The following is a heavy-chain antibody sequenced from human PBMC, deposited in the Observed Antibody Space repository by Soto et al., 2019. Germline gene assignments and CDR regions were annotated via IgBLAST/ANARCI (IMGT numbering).Heavy chain of an antibody. Sequence: GGSLRLSCAASGFTFSSYAMSWVRQAPGKGLEWVSAISGSGGSTYYADSVKGRFTTSRDNSKNTLYLQMNSLRAEDTAVYYCAKGHDFWSGYYSPYFDYWGQGTLVTVSS. D-gene: IGHD3-3*01. V-gene: IGHV3-23*01. CDR3: AKGHDFWSGYYSPYFDY. CDR2: ISGSGGST. J-gene: IGHJ4*02. CDR1: GFTFSSYA.